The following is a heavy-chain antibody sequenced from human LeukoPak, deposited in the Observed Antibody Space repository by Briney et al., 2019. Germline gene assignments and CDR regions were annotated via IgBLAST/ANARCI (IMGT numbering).Heavy chain of an antibody. Sequence: IPSETLSLTCAVYGGSFSGYYWSWIRQPPGKGLEWIGRIYTSGSTNYNPSLKSRVTMSVDTSKNQFSLKLSSVTAADTAVYYCAREPPRGHMVYAMSWGQGTLVTVSS. V-gene: IGHV4-59*10. CDR3: AREPPRGHMVYAMS. CDR2: IYTSGST. D-gene: IGHD2-8*01. J-gene: IGHJ5*02. CDR1: GGSFSGYY.